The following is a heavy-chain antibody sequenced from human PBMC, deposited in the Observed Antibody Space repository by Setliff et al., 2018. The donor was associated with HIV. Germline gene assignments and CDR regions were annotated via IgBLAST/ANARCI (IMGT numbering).Heavy chain of an antibody. Sequence: SGPTLVNPTETLTLTCTVSGFSLSNARMGVSWIRQPPGKALEWLAHIFSNDEKSYSTSLKSRLTISKDTSKSQVVLTMTNMDPVDTATYYCARSTYYYDSSGYSYYFDYWGQGTLVTVS. CDR1: GFSLSNARMG. CDR3: ARSTYYYDSSGYSYYFDY. J-gene: IGHJ4*02. CDR2: IFSNDEK. V-gene: IGHV2-26*01. D-gene: IGHD3-22*01.